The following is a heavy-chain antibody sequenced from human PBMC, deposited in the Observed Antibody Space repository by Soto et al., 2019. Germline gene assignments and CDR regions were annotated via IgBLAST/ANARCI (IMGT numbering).Heavy chain of an antibody. D-gene: IGHD3-22*01. J-gene: IGHJ4*02. CDR1: GGTFSSYT. V-gene: IGHV1-69*08. CDR2: IIPIPGIA. Sequence: QVQLVQSGAEVKKPGSSVKVSCKASGGTFSSYTISWVRQAPGQGLEWMGRIIPIPGIANYAQKFQGRVTITADKSTSTAYMELSSLRSEGRAVYYCARDRAATYYYDSSGYYDYWGQGTLVTVSS. CDR3: ARDRAATYYYDSSGYYDY.